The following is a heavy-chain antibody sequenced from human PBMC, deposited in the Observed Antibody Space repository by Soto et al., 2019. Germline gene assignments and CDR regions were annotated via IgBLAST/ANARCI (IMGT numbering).Heavy chain of an antibody. V-gene: IGHV4-4*07. CDR3: ARAVTTRYSRVYYYYGMDV. CDR2: IYTSGST. CDR1: GGSISSYY. J-gene: IGHJ6*02. Sequence: TVSGGSISSYYWSWIRQPAGKGLEWIGRIYTSGSTNYNPSLKSRVTMSVDTSKNQFSLKLSSVTAADTAVYYCARAVTTRYSRVYYYYGMDVWGQGTTVTVSS. D-gene: IGHD4-17*01.